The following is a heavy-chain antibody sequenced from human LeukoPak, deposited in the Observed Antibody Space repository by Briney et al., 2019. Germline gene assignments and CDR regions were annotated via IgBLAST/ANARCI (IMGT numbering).Heavy chain of an antibody. CDR3: ARRVRYYDSSGSSPYYFDY. CDR2: ISSSGSTI. Sequence: GGSLRLSCAASGFTFSGYYMSWVRQAPGKGLEWVSYISSSGSTIYYADSVKGRFTISRDNAKNSLYLQMNSLRAEDTAEYYCARRVRYYDSSGSSPYYFDYWGQGTLVTVSS. J-gene: IGHJ4*02. D-gene: IGHD3-22*01. CDR1: GFTFSGYY. V-gene: IGHV3-11*01.